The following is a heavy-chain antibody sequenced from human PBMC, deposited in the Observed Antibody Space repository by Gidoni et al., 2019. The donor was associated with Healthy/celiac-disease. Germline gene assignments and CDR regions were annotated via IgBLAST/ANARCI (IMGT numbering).Heavy chain of an antibody. V-gene: IGHV4-34*01. J-gene: IGHJ6*02. D-gene: IGHD6-6*01. CDR3: AVAARRDYYYYGMDV. CDR2: INHSGST. Sequence: QVQLQQWGAGLLKPSETLSLTCAVYGGSFSGYYWSWIRQPPGKGLEWIGEINHSGSTNYNPSLKSRVTISVDTSKNQFSLKLSSVTAADTAVYYCAVAARRDYYYYGMDVWGQGTTVTVSS. CDR1: GGSFSGYY.